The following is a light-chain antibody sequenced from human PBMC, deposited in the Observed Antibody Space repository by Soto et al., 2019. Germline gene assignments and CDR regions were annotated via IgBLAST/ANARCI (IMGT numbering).Light chain of an antibody. Sequence: AIQMTQSPSSLSASVGDTVTITCRASQGIRNDLGWYQEKPGKAPKLLMYAASSLQAGVPSRFSGSGSGTDFTLTIPSLQPEDFATYYCLQDYNYPRTFGQGTKVEIK. CDR3: LQDYNYPRT. CDR2: AAS. CDR1: QGIRND. J-gene: IGKJ1*01. V-gene: IGKV1-6*01.